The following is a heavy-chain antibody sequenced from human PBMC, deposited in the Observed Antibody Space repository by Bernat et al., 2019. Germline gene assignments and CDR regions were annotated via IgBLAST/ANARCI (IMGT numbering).Heavy chain of an antibody. J-gene: IGHJ2*01. CDR3: ARDSGGSYFRASNWYFDL. CDR1: GFTFSSYA. D-gene: IGHD1-26*01. V-gene: IGHV3-23*01. Sequence: EVQLLESGGGLVQPGGSLRLSCAASGFTFSSYAMSWVRQAPGKGLEWVSAISGSGGSTYYADSVKGRFTISRDNSKNTLYLQMNSLRAEDTAVYYCARDSGGSYFRASNWYFDLWGRGTLVTVSS. CDR2: ISGSGGST.